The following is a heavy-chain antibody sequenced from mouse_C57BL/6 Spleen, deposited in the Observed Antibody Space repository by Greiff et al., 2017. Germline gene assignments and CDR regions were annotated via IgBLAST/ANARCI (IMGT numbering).Heavy chain of an antibody. D-gene: IGHD2-5*01. V-gene: IGHV1-18*01. CDR1: GYTFTDYN. CDR3: ARSPYSNSYFDY. Sequence: EVQLQQSGPELVKPGASVKIPCKASGYTFTDYNMDWVKQSHGKSLEWIGDINPNNGGTIYNQKFKGKATLTVDKSSSTAYMELRSLTSEDTAVYYCARSPYSNSYFDYWGQGTTLTVSS. CDR2: INPNNGGT. J-gene: IGHJ2*01.